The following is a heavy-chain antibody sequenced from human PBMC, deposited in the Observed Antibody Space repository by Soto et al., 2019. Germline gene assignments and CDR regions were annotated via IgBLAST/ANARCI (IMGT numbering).Heavy chain of an antibody. CDR2: INHSGST. CDR1: GGSFSGYY. Sequence: SETLSLTCAVYGGSFSGYYWSWIRQPPGKGLEWIGEINHSGSTNYNPSVKGRVTISVDTSKNQFSLKLSSVTAADTAVYYCARSPQAAGLDYWGQGTLVTVSS. D-gene: IGHD6-13*01. J-gene: IGHJ4*02. CDR3: ARSPQAAGLDY. V-gene: IGHV4-34*01.